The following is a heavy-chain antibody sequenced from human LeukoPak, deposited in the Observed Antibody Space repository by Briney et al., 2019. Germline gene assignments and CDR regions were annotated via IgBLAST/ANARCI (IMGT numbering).Heavy chain of an antibody. CDR1: GFTFSSYA. V-gene: IGHV3-23*01. Sequence: GGSLRLSCAASGFTFSSYAMSWVRQAPGKGLEWVSAISGSGGSTYYADSVKGRFTISRDNSKNTLYLQMNSLRAEDTAVYYCAKDEWYCSGGSCPRDGMDVWGQGTTVTVSS. D-gene: IGHD2-15*01. J-gene: IGHJ6*02. CDR2: ISGSGGST. CDR3: AKDEWYCSGGSCPRDGMDV.